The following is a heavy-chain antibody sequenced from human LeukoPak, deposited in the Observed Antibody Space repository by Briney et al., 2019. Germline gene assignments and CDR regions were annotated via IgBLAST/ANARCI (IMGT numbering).Heavy chain of an antibody. Sequence: GGSLRLSCAASGFTFSDYYMGWIRQAPGKGLEWVSYISSSGSTIYYADSVKGRFTISRDNAKNSLYLQMSSLRAEDTAVYYCARGYCSGGSCYIGFDFWGQGTLVTVSS. D-gene: IGHD2-15*01. CDR1: GFTFSDYY. J-gene: IGHJ4*02. CDR3: ARGYCSGGSCYIGFDF. CDR2: ISSSGSTI. V-gene: IGHV3-11*01.